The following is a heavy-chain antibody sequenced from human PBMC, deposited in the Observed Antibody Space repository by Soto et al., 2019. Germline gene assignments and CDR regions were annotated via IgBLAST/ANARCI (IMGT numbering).Heavy chain of an antibody. Sequence: PGESLKISCKASGYIFTSYWIGWVRQMPGKGLEWMGIIYPGDSDTRYSPSFQGQVTISADKSISTAYLQWSSLKASDTAMYYCARLGDIVVVPAAIRYYYYYGMDVWGQGTTVTVSS. CDR3: ARLGDIVVVPAAIRYYYYYGMDV. J-gene: IGHJ6*02. D-gene: IGHD2-2*01. CDR2: IYPGDSDT. V-gene: IGHV5-51*01. CDR1: GYIFTSYW.